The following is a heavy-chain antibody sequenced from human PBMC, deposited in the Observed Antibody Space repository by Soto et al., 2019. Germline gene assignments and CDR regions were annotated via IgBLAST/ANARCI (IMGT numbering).Heavy chain of an antibody. J-gene: IGHJ5*02. Sequence: EVQLLQSGGGLAQPGGSLIVSCVGSGFTFSSYSMSWVRQAPGKGLEWVSAISGSGDRTYYADSVKGRFTISRDNSINTLYLQMRGLRAEDTATYYCAMEDNVCPRGPCVKSWGQGTLVTVSS. CDR1: GFTFSSYS. D-gene: IGHD3-3*01. V-gene: IGHV3-23*01. CDR2: ISGSGDRT. CDR3: AMEDNVCPRGPCVKS.